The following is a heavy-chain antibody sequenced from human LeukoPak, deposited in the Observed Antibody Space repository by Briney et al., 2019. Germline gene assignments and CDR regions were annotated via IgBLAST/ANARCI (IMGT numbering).Heavy chain of an antibody. Sequence: GGSLRLSCTASGFTFSSYAMSWVRQAPGKGLEWVSAISGSGGSTYYADSVKGRFTISRDNSENTLYLQMNSLRAEDTAVYYCXKALRVGAVDNWYFDLWGRGTLVTVSS. J-gene: IGHJ2*01. CDR2: ISGSGGST. V-gene: IGHV3-23*01. CDR3: XKALRVGAVDNWYFDL. CDR1: GFTFSSYA. D-gene: IGHD6-19*01.